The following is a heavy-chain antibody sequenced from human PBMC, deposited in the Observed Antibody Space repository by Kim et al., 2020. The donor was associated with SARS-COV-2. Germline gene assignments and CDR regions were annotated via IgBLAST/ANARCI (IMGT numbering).Heavy chain of an antibody. V-gene: IGHV3-23*01. CDR2: ISGSGGST. J-gene: IGHJ4*02. CDR1: GFTFSSYA. D-gene: IGHD2-15*01. CDR3: AKVHDCSGGSCYVQVDY. Sequence: GGSLRLSCAASGFTFSSYAMSWVRQAPGKGLEWVSAISGSGGSTYYADSVKGRFTISRDNSKNTLYLQMNSLRAEDTAVYYCAKVHDCSGGSCYVQVDYWGQGTLVTVSS.